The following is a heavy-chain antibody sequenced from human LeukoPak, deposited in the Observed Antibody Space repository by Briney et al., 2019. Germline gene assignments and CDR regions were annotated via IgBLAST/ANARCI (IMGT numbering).Heavy chain of an antibody. CDR2: ISSSSSYI. CDR3: ARDPLDHDYGDSPPYFDY. CDR1: GFTFSSYS. V-gene: IGHV3-21*01. J-gene: IGHJ4*02. Sequence: GGSLRLSCAASGFTFSSYSMNWVRQAPGKGLEWVSSISSSSSYIYYADSVKGRFTISRDNAKNSLYLQMNSLRAEDTAAYYCARDPLDHDYGDSPPYFDYWGQGTLVTVSS. D-gene: IGHD4-17*01.